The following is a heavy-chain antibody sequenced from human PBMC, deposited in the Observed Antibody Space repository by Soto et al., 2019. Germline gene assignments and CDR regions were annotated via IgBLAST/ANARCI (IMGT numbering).Heavy chain of an antibody. CDR1: GFTFSGHW. V-gene: IGHV3-74*03. J-gene: IGHJ3*02. CDR3: AGEAGYCSRTSCYRRAFDT. CDR2: INTDGGSP. Sequence: EVQLVESGGDLVQPGGSLRLSCAASGFTFSGHWMHWVRQVPGKGLEWVSRINTDGGSPAYADSVKGRFTISRDNAKNTLSLQMKGLRAEDTAVYYSAGEAGYCSRTSCYRRAFDTWGQGTTVTVSS. D-gene: IGHD2-2*01.